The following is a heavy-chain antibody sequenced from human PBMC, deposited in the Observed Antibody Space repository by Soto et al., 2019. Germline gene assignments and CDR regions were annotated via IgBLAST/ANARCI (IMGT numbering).Heavy chain of an antibody. CDR3: ASYPVGAWSLPLPH. Sequence: GGSLRLSCAASGFTFSSYSMNWVRQAPGKGLEWVSSISSSSSYIYYADSVKGRFTISRDNAKNSLYLQMNSLRAEDTAVYYCASYPVGAWSLPLPHWGQGTLVTVSS. CDR1: GFTFSSYS. V-gene: IGHV3-21*01. J-gene: IGHJ4*02. D-gene: IGHD1-26*01. CDR2: ISSSSSYI.